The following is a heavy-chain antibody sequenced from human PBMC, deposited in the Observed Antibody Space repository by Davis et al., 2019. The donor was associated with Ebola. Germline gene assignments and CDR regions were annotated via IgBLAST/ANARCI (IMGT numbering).Heavy chain of an antibody. CDR2: ISSNGGST. V-gene: IGHV3-64D*06. J-gene: IGHJ6*03. D-gene: IGHD7-27*01. Sequence: GESLKISCSASGFTFSSYAMHWVRQAPGKGLEYVSAISSNGGSTYYADSVKGRFTISRDNSKNTLYLQMSSLRAEDTAVYYCVKSTWSLGFYYYYYMDVWGKGTTVTVSS. CDR1: GFTFSSYA. CDR3: VKSTWSLGFYYYYYMDV.